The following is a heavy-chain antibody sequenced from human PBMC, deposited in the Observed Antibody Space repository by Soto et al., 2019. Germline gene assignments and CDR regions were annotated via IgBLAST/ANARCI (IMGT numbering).Heavy chain of an antibody. D-gene: IGHD2-15*01. J-gene: IGHJ4*02. V-gene: IGHV3-48*01. Sequence: EVQLVESGGGLVQPGGSLRLSCAASGFSFSSYTMNWVRQAPGKGLEWVSDISRSSSTIYYADSVKGRFTISRDNAKNSLYLQMNILRAEGTAVYYCVREREYCSGGNCYETGSDYWGQGTLVGVSS. CDR3: VREREYCSGGNCYETGSDY. CDR2: ISRSSSTI. CDR1: GFSFSSYT.